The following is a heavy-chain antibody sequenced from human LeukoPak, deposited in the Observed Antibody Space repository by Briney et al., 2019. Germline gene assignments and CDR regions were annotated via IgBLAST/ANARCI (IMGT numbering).Heavy chain of an antibody. J-gene: IGHJ4*02. CDR1: GFTFSSYS. CDR2: ISSSSRYI. Sequence: GGSLRLSCAASGFTFSSYSMNWVRQAPGKGLEWVSSISSSSRYIYYADSVKGRFTISRDNAKNSLYLQMNSLRAEDTAVYYCARGRNGDYVYYFDYWGQGTLVTVSS. CDR3: ARGRNGDYVYYFDY. D-gene: IGHD4-17*01. V-gene: IGHV3-21*01.